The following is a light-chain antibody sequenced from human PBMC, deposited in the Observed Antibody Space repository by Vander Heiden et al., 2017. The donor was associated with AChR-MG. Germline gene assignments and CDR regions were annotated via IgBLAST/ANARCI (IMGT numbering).Light chain of an antibody. CDR3: QQSYTTVT. CDR2: AAS. CDR1: QSIASY. J-gene: IGKJ3*01. Sequence: DIQMTQSPSSLSASVGDRVTITCRASQSIASYLNWYQQKPGKAPNLLIYAASSLQSGVPSRFSGSGSGTEFTLTISSLQPEDFATYYCQQSYTTVTFGPGTKVEIK. V-gene: IGKV1-39*01.